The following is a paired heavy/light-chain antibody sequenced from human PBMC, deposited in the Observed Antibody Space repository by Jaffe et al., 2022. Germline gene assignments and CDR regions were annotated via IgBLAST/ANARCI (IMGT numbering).Heavy chain of an antibody. CDR1: GYTFNRFA. J-gene: IGHJ4*02. V-gene: IGHV1-3*04. CDR3: TRDSGSGWYEHY. D-gene: IGHD6-19*01. CDR2: INTDNGKP. Sequence: QVQLVQSGAEVKMPGASVKVSCKASGYTFNRFAIHWVRQAPGQRLEWLGWINTDNGKPFYSQKFQGRVTITRDTSASTGYMELRSLRSEDTAVYYCTRDSGSGWYEHYWGQGTLVTVSS.
Light chain of an antibody. CDR2: LVS. J-gene: IGKJ4*01. Sequence: DVVMTQFPLSLPVTPGEAASISCRSSQSLLDSSGHNYLDWYLQKPGQSPQLLIYLVSNRASGVPDRFSGSGSGTDFTLKISRVEAEDVGVYYCMQGLQTPLTFGGGTKVEIK. CDR1: QSLLDSSGHNY. V-gene: IGKV2-28*01. CDR3: MQGLQTPLT.